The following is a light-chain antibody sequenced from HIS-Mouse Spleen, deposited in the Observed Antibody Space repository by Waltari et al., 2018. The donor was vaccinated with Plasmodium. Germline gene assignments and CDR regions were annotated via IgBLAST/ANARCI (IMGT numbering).Light chain of an antibody. CDR2: KDS. CDR1: VLAKKY. CDR3: YSAADNNLV. V-gene: IGLV3-27*01. J-gene: IGLJ3*02. Sequence: SYELTQPSSVSVSTGQTARTTCSGDVLAKKYARWFQQKPGQAPVLVIYKDSERPSGIPERFSGSSSGTTVTLTISGAQVEDEADYYCYSAADNNLVFGGGTKLTVL.